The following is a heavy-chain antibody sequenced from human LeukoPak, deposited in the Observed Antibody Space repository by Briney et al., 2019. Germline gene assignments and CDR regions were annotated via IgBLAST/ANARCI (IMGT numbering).Heavy chain of an antibody. V-gene: IGHV4-31*03. CDR3: ARDSGNYCFDY. D-gene: IGHD1-26*01. Sequence: SETLSLTCTVSGGSISSGGYFWTWIRQPPGKGLEWIGYIHYSGSAYYNPSLKSRVSISVDTSNNQFSLKLSSVTAADTAVYYCARDSGNYCFDYWGQGTLVTVSS. CDR2: IHYSGSA. CDR1: GGSISSGGYF. J-gene: IGHJ4*02.